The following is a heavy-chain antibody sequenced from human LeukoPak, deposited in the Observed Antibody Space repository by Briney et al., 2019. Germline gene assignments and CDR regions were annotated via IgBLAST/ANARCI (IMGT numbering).Heavy chain of an antibody. D-gene: IGHD2-21*02. J-gene: IGHJ4*02. Sequence: GGSLRLSCAASGFTFSSYWMHWVRQAPGKGLVWVSRINTDGSSTSYADSVKGRFTISRDNAKNTLYLQMNSLRAEDTAVYYCAKDLERHIVVVTASAVDYWGQGTLVTVS. CDR3: AKDLERHIVVVTASAVDY. CDR2: INTDGSST. V-gene: IGHV3-74*01. CDR1: GFTFSSYW.